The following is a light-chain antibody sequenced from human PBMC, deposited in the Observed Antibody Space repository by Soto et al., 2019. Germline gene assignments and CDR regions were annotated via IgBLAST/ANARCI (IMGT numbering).Light chain of an antibody. Sequence: VVSQNPSTLSLSPGERATLSCRASQTVRNNYLAWYQQKPGQAPRLLIYDASSRATGIPDRFSGGGSGTDFTLTISRLEPEDFAVYYCQQFSSYPLTFGGGTKVDIK. CDR3: QQFSSYPLT. CDR2: DAS. V-gene: IGKV3-20*01. J-gene: IGKJ4*01. CDR1: QTVRNNY.